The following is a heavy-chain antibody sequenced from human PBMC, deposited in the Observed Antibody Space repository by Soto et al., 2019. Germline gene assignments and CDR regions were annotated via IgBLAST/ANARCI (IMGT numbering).Heavy chain of an antibody. CDR3: AHRRRDQSEYYFDY. CDR2: IYWDDDK. D-gene: IGHD3-3*01. Sequence: QITLKESGPTLVKPTQTLTLTCTFSGFSLSTSGVGVGWIRQPPGKALEWLALIYWDDDKRYSPSLKSRLTNXKXTYXNQVVLTMTNMDPVDTATYYCAHRRRDQSEYYFDYWGQGTLVTVSS. J-gene: IGHJ4*02. CDR1: GFSLSTSGVG. V-gene: IGHV2-5*02.